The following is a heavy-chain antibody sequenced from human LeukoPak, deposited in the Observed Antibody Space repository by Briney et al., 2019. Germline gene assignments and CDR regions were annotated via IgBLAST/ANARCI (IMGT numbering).Heavy chain of an antibody. CDR2: IRFDGSNI. CDR1: GFTFSSYG. V-gene: IGHV3-30*02. Sequence: GGSLRLSCAASGFTFSSYGIHWVRQAPGKGLEWVAFIRFDGSNIYYADSVKGRFTISRDNSKNTLYLQMNSLRAEDTAVYYCARAIVGANGNFDYWGQGTLVTVSS. D-gene: IGHD1-26*01. CDR3: ARAIVGANGNFDY. J-gene: IGHJ4*02.